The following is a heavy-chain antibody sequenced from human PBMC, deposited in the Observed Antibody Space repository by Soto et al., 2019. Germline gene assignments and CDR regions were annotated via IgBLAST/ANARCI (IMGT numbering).Heavy chain of an antibody. CDR2: IYYSGST. J-gene: IGHJ4*02. D-gene: IGHD1-26*01. CDR3: ARQRELLLDY. V-gene: IGHV4-39*01. Sequence: QLQLQESGPGLVKPSETLSLTCTVSGGSISSSSYYWGWIRQPPGKGLEWIGSIYYSGSTYYNPSLKSRVXIXXDTSKNQSSLKLSSVTAADTAVYYCARQRELLLDYWGQGTLVTVSS. CDR1: GGSISSSSYY.